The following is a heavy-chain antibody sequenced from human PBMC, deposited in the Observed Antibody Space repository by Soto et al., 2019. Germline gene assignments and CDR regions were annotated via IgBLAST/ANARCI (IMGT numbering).Heavy chain of an antibody. CDR1: GGSIRSRSNY. CDR3: ARRFYYYGSGSYRNWFDP. V-gene: IGHV4-61*05. CDR2: IYYSGST. Sequence: SETQSLTYTVSGGSIRSRSNYWGWIRQPPGKGLEWIGCIYYSGSTNYNPSLKSRVAISVDTSKNQFSLKLSSVTAADTAVYYCARRFYYYGSGSYRNWFDPWGQGTLVTVSS. D-gene: IGHD3-10*01. J-gene: IGHJ5*02.